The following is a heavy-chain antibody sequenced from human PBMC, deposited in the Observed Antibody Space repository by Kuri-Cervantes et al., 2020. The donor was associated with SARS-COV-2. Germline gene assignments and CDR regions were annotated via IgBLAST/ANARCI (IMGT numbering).Heavy chain of an antibody. Sequence: ASVKVSCKASGYNFTTYGISWVRQAPGQGLEWMGWISGYNGNTYYAQKFQGRVTMTIDTSTTTAYMELRSLRSDYTAVYYCARDGYSYGVYYYYYLDVWGKGTTVTVSS. D-gene: IGHD5-18*01. J-gene: IGHJ6*03. CDR2: ISGYNGNT. CDR3: ARDGYSYGVYYYYYLDV. CDR1: GYNFTTYG. V-gene: IGHV1-18*04.